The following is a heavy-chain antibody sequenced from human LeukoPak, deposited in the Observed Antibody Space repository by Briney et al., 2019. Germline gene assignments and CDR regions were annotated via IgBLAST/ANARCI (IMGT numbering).Heavy chain of an antibody. CDR1: GGSFSSYY. CDR2: INHSGST. V-gene: IGHV4-34*01. Sequence: PSETLSLTCAVYGGSFSSYYWSWIRQPPGKGLEWIGEINHSGSTNYNPSLKSRVTISVDTSKNQFSLKLSSVTAADTAVYYCARGADDFPDAFDIWGQGTMVTVSS. J-gene: IGHJ3*02. D-gene: IGHD3-3*01. CDR3: ARGADDFPDAFDI.